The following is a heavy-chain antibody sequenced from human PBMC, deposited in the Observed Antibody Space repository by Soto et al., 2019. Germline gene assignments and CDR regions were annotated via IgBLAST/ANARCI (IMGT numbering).Heavy chain of an antibody. V-gene: IGHV3-43*01. D-gene: IGHD6-6*01. J-gene: IGHJ6*02. CDR3: AKDIEVLVAARIFRWEYGMDV. Sequence: GGSLRLSCAASGFTFDDYTMHWVRQAPGKGLEWVSLISWDGGSTYYADSVKGRFTISRDNSKNSLYLQMNSLRTEDTALYYCAKDIEVLVAARIFRWEYGMDVWGQGTTVTVSS. CDR2: ISWDGGST. CDR1: GFTFDDYT.